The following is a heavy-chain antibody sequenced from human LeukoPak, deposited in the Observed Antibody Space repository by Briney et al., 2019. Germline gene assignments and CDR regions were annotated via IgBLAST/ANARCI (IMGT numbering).Heavy chain of an antibody. CDR3: ARERRSIPETVVTPFLDC. Sequence: PSETLSLTCTVSGDSISTSNSYWGWIRQPPGKGLEWIGSIYYSGNTYYNASLKSRVTISVDTSKNQFSLKLSSVTAADTAVYYCARERRSIPETVVTPFLDCWGQGTLVTVSS. J-gene: IGHJ4*02. CDR2: IYYSGNT. CDR1: GDSISTSNSY. V-gene: IGHV4-39*01. D-gene: IGHD4-23*01.